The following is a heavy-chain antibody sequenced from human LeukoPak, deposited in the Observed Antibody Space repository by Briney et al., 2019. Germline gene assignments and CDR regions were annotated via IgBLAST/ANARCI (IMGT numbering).Heavy chain of an antibody. CDR1: GFTFSSYS. CDR3: ARGYYDFRSGYDY. Sequence: GGSLRLSCAASGFTFSSYSMNWVRQAPGKGLEWVSYISSSSSTIYYADSVKGRFTISRDNAKNSLYLQMNSLRAEDTAVYNCARGYYDFRSGYDYWGQGTLVTVSS. CDR2: ISSSSSTI. D-gene: IGHD3-3*01. J-gene: IGHJ4*02. V-gene: IGHV3-48*01.